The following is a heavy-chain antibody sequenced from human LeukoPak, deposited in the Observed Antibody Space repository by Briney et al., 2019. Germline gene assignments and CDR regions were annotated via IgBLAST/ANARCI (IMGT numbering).Heavy chain of an antibody. J-gene: IGHJ4*02. D-gene: IGHD2-8*02. CDR1: GFTVSSNY. CDR2: ISYDGSNK. Sequence: PGGSLRLSCAASGFTVSSNYMSWVRQAPGKGLEWVTAISYDGSNKNYADSVKGRFTISRDNSKNTLYLQMNSLRIEDTAVYHCATSTSYWFRRFEYWGQGTLVTVSS. V-gene: IGHV3-30*03. CDR3: ATSTSYWFRRFEY.